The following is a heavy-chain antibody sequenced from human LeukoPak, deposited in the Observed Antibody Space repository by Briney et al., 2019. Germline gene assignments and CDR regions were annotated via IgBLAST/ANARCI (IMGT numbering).Heavy chain of an antibody. D-gene: IGHD4-11*01. J-gene: IGHJ5*02. CDR1: GYTFTSYD. V-gene: IGHV1-8*01. CDR3: ARSDSNYEANWFDP. CDR2: MNPNSGNT. Sequence: ASVKVSCKASGYTFTSYDINWVRQATGQGLEWMGWMNPNSGNTGYAQKFQGRVTMTRNTSISTAYMELSSLRPEDTAVYYCARSDSNYEANWFDPWGQGTLVPVSS.